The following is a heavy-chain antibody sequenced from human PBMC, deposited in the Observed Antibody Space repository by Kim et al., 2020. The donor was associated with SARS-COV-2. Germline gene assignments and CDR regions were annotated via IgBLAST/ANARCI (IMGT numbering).Heavy chain of an antibody. J-gene: IGHJ4*02. Sequence: SETLSLTCAVYGGSFSGYYWSWIRQPPGKGLEWIAEINHSGSTNYNPSLKSRVTISVDTSKNQFSLKVTSVTAADTAVYYCARGDSSGYYETIDYWGQGT. D-gene: IGHD3-22*01. CDR3: ARGDSSGYYETIDY. CDR2: INHSGST. V-gene: IGHV4-34*01. CDR1: GGSFSGYY.